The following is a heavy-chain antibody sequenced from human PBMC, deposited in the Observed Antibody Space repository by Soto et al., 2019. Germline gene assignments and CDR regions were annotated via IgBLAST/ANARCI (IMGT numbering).Heavy chain of an antibody. V-gene: IGHV1-46*01. J-gene: IGHJ4*02. CDR1: GYIFTSYY. CDR2: INPSAGGT. CDR3: ARDSTPAY. Sequence: ASVKVSCKASGYIFTSYYMHWVRQAPGQGLEWMGIINPSAGGTSYAQKFQARVTMTRDTSTSTIYMELSSLTSEDTAVYYCARDSTPAYWGQGTRVTVSS.